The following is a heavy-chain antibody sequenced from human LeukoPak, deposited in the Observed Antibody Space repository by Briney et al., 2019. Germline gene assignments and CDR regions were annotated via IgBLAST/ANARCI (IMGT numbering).Heavy chain of an antibody. CDR2: MNPNSGNT. Sequence: GASVKVSCKASGYTFTSYDINWVRQATGQGLEGMGWMNPNSGNTGYAQKFQGRVTMTRNTSISTAYMELGSLRSEDTAVYYCARAPPRTPDAFDIWGQGTMVTVSS. J-gene: IGHJ3*02. D-gene: IGHD1-1*01. CDR1: GYTFTSYD. CDR3: ARAPPRTPDAFDI. V-gene: IGHV1-8*01.